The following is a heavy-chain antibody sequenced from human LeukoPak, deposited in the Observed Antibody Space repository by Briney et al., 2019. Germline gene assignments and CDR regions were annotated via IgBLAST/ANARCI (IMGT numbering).Heavy chain of an antibody. CDR3: AELGITMIGGV. D-gene: IGHD3-10*02. J-gene: IGHJ6*04. CDR2: ISSSGSTI. CDR1: EFILSDYS. V-gene: IGHV3-48*04. Sequence: GGSLRLSCAASEFILSDYSMNWVRQAPGKGLKGVSYISSSGSTIYYADSVKGRFTISRDNAKNSLYLQMNSLRAEDTAVYYCAELGITMIGGVWGKGTTVTISS.